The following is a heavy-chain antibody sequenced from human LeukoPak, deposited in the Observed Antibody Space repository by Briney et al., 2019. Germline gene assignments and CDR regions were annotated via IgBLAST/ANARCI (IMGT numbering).Heavy chain of an antibody. CDR2: INPNSGGP. CDR3: VRGYSYGFYFDY. Sequence: ASVKVSCKTSGYSFTGYYIHWVGQAPGQGLEWMGRINPNSGGPNYGQKFQGTVTMTRDTSISTAYLELSNLRSDDTAAYYCVRGYSYGFYFDYWGQGSLATVSS. D-gene: IGHD5-18*01. J-gene: IGHJ4*02. CDR1: GYSFTGYY. V-gene: IGHV1-2*06.